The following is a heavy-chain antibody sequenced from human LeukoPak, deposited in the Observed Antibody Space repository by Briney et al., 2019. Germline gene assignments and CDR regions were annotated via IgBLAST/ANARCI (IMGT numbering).Heavy chain of an antibody. D-gene: IGHD2-2*01. CDR3: ARHIVVVPAINWFDP. V-gene: IGHV4-59*12. CDR1: GGSISSYY. Sequence: TSETLSLTCTVSGGSISSYYWSWIRQPPGKGLEWIGYIYYSGSTNYNPSLKSRVTISVDTSKNQFSLKLSSVTAADTAVYYCARHIVVVPAINWFDPWGQGTLVTVSS. CDR2: IYYSGST. J-gene: IGHJ5*02.